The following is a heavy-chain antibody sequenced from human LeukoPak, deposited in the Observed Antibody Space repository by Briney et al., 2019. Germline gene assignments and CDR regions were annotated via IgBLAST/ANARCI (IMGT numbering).Heavy chain of an antibody. CDR1: GFTFSNYW. Sequence: PGGSLRLSCAPSGFTFSNYWMSWVRQAPGKGLEWVANIKKDGSEKNYVDSVKGRFTISRDNAKNSLYLQMNSLRAEDTAIYYCARDWGAAGLWDYWGQGTLVTVSS. V-gene: IGHV3-7*05. CDR2: IKKDGSEK. CDR3: ARDWGAAGLWDY. J-gene: IGHJ4*02. D-gene: IGHD6-13*01.